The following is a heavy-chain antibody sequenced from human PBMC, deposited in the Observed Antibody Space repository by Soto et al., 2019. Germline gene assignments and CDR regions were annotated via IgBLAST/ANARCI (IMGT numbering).Heavy chain of an antibody. D-gene: IGHD5-12*01. J-gene: IGHJ5*02. CDR3: ARYSGYEGLRFDP. Sequence: QVQLQESGPGLVKPSQTLSLTCTVSGGSISSGDYYWSWIRQPPGKGLEWIGYIYYSGSTYYNPSINCRLXISVDTSKNQFSLKLSSVTAADTAVYYCARYSGYEGLRFDPWGQGTLVTVSS. CDR2: IYYSGST. CDR1: GGSISSGDYY. V-gene: IGHV4-30-4*01.